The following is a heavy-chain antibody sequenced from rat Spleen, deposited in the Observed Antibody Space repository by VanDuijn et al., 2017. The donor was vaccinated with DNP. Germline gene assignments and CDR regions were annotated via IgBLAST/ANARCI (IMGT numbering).Heavy chain of an antibody. CDR3: TRWNSGHFDY. Sequence: EVQLVESGGDLVQPGRSLKLFCAASGFTFSDYYMAWFRKAPTKGLEWVAYIRYDGGSTKYGDSVKGRFTISRDNAKNTLYLQMNSLRSEDMATYYCTRWNSGHFDYWGQGVMVSVSS. V-gene: IGHV5-22*01. D-gene: IGHD4-3*01. J-gene: IGHJ2*01. CDR1: GFTFSDYY. CDR2: IRYDGGST.